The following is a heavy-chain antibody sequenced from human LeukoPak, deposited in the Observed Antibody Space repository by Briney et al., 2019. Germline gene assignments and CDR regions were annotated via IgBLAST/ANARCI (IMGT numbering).Heavy chain of an antibody. V-gene: IGHV1-24*01. CDR3: ATDHFNGEVGDY. CDR1: GYTLTELS. J-gene: IGHJ4*02. Sequence: ASVKVSCKVSGYTLTELSMHWVRQAPGKGLEWMGGFDPEDGETIYAQKFQGRVTMTEDTSTDTAYMELSSLRSEDAAVYYCATDHFNGEVGDYWGQGTLVTVSS. CDR2: FDPEDGET. D-gene: IGHD4-17*01.